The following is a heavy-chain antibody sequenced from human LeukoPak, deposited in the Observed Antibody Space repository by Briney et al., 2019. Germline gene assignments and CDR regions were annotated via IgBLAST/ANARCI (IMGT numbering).Heavy chain of an antibody. CDR1: GVSFRGYY. V-gene: IGHV4-34*01. J-gene: IGHJ5*02. D-gene: IGHD4-17*01. Sequence: SETLSLTCAVYGVSFRGYYWSWIRQPPGKGLEWIGEINHSGSTNYNPSLKSRVTISVDTSKNQFSLQLSSVTAADTAVYYCARRELDYVDYVEFDLWGQGTLVTVSS. CDR3: ARRELDYVDYVEFDL. CDR2: INHSGST.